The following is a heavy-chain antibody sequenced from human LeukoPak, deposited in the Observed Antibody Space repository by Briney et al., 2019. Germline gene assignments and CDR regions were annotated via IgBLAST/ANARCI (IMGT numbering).Heavy chain of an antibody. Sequence: PGGSLRLSCAASGFTFSSYAMSWVRQAPGKGLEWVSAISGGGGSTYYADSVKGRFTISRDNSKNTVYLQMNSLRVEDTAIYYCARDPLTGSYGVNWLDPWGQGTLVTVSS. V-gene: IGHV3-23*01. CDR3: ARDPLTGSYGVNWLDP. CDR2: ISGGGGST. J-gene: IGHJ5*02. D-gene: IGHD1-26*01. CDR1: GFTFSSYA.